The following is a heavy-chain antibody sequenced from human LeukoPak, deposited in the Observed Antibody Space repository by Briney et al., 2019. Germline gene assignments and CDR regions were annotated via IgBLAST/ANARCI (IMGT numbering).Heavy chain of an antibody. D-gene: IGHD5-12*01. CDR3: ARENSGYDSEFDY. CDR1: GFTFSSYS. CDR2: ISSSSSYI. Sequence: GGSLRLSCAASGFTFSSYSMNWVRRAPGKGLEWVSSISSSSSYIYYADSVKGRFTISRDNAKNSLYLQMNSLRAEDTAVYYCARENSGYDSEFDYWGQGTLVTVSS. V-gene: IGHV3-21*01. J-gene: IGHJ4*02.